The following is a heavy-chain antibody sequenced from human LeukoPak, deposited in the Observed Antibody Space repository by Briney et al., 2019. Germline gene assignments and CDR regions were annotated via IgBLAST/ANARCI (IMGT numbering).Heavy chain of an antibody. CDR3: ARARGYSSSSGETFGY. V-gene: IGHV1-2*02. Sequence: ASVKVSCKASGYTFTGYYMHWVRQAPGQGLEWMGWINPNSGGTNYAQKFQGRVTMTRDTSISTAYMELSRLRSDDTAVYYCARARGYSSSSGETFGYWGQGTLVTVSS. J-gene: IGHJ4*02. CDR1: GYTFTGYY. D-gene: IGHD6-6*01. CDR2: INPNSGGT.